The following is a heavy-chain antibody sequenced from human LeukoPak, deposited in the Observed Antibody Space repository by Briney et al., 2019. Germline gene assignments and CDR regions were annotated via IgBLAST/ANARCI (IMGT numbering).Heavy chain of an antibody. CDR2: ISYDGSNK. V-gene: IGHV3-30*18. D-gene: IGHD3-22*01. Sequence: GGSLRLSCAASGFNFSSYWMHWVRQAPGKGLEWVAVISYDGSNKYYADSVKGRFTISRDNSKNTLYLQMNSLRAEDTAVRYCAKGPDSSGYYYYVDYWGRGTLVTVSS. J-gene: IGHJ4*02. CDR1: GFNFSSYW. CDR3: AKGPDSSGYYYYVDY.